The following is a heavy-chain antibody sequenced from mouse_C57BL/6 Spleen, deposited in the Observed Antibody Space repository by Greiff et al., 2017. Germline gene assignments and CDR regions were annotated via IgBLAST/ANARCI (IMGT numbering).Heavy chain of an antibody. Sequence: QVQLQQSGPELVKPGASVKISCKASGYAFSSSWMNWVKQRPGKGLEWIGRIYPGDGDTNYNGKFKGKATLTADQSSSTAYMQLSSLTSEDSAVSFCAASEPGRDDFDYWGQGTTLTVSS. V-gene: IGHV1-82*01. J-gene: IGHJ2*01. CDR1: GYAFSSSW. CDR3: AASEPGRDDFDY. CDR2: IYPGDGDT.